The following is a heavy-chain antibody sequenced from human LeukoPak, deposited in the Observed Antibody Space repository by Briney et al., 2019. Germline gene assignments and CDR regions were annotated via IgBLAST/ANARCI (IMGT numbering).Heavy chain of an antibody. D-gene: IGHD3-9*01. CDR3: ARDRYTCYYRWNFDY. V-gene: IGHV1-46*01. Sequence: ASVKVSCKASGYTFTSYYMYWVRQAPGQGLEWMGIINPSGGSTSYAQKFQGRVTMTRDTSTSTVYMELSSLRTEDTAVYYCARDRYTCYYRWNFDYWGQGTLVTVSS. CDR1: GYTFTSYY. CDR2: INPSGGST. J-gene: IGHJ4*02.